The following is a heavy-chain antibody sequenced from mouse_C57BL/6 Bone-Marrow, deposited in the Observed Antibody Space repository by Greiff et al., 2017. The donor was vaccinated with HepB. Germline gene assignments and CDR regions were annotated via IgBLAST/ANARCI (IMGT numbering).Heavy chain of an antibody. V-gene: IGHV1-81*01. CDR1: GYTFTSYG. Sequence: QVQLQQSGAELARPGASVKLSCKASGYTFTSYGISWVKQRTGQGLEWIGEICPRSGNTYYNEKFKGKATMTADKSTSTAYMKLRSQTSEDSAVYIYARGGDYFDYGGQGTTLTVSS. J-gene: IGHJ2*01. CDR3: ARGGDYFDY. CDR2: ICPRSGNT.